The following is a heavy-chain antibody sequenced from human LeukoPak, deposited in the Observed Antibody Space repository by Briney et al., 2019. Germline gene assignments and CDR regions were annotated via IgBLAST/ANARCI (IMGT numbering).Heavy chain of an antibody. D-gene: IGHD6-13*01. V-gene: IGHV1-69*13. CDR2: IIPIFGTA. J-gene: IGHJ4*02. CDR1: GGTFSSYA. CDR3: ARVAAADNYFDY. Sequence: SVKVSCKASGGTFSSYAISWVRQAPGQGLEWMGGIIPIFGTANYAQKFQGRVTITADESMSTAYMELSSLRSEDTAVYYCARVAAADNYFDYWGQGTLVTVSS.